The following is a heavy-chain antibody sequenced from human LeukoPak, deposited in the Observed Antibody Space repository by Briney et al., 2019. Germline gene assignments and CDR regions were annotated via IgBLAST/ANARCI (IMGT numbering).Heavy chain of an antibody. CDR1: GGSISSGGYY. Sequence: PSETLSLTCTVSGGSISSGGYYWSWIRQHPGKGLEWIGYIYYSGSTYYNPSLKSRVTISVDTSKNQFSLKVTFVTAADTAIYYCARARDGYSPLDYWGQGTLVTVSS. V-gene: IGHV4-31*03. D-gene: IGHD5-24*01. CDR2: IYYSGST. CDR3: ARARDGYSPLDY. J-gene: IGHJ4*02.